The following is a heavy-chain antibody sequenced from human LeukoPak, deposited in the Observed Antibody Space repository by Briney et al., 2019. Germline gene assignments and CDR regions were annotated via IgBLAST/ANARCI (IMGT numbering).Heavy chain of an antibody. CDR3: ATPLVVRGVGEPSFG. CDR2: ISSSSSTI. D-gene: IGHD3-10*01. V-gene: IGHV3-48*01. J-gene: IGHJ4*02. CDR1: GFTFNSYN. Sequence: LPGGSLRLSCAASGFTFNSYNMNWVRQAPGKGLEWVSYISSSSSTIYYADSVKGRFTISRDNSKNTLYLQMNSLRAEDTAVYYCATPLVVRGVGEPSFGWGQGTLVTVSS.